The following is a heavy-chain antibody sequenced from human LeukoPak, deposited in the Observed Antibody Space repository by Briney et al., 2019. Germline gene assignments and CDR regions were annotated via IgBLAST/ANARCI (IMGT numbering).Heavy chain of an antibody. CDR3: ARKARSGWSFDY. CDR1: GYSFTSYW. Sequence: GESLKISCKGSGYSFTSYWIIWVRQMPGKGLEWMGKIDPSDSHTNYSPSFQGQVTISADTSTTTASLQWSSLKASDTAMYYCARKARSGWSFDYWGQGTLVTVSS. J-gene: IGHJ4*02. D-gene: IGHD6-19*01. V-gene: IGHV5-10-1*04. CDR2: IDPSDSHT.